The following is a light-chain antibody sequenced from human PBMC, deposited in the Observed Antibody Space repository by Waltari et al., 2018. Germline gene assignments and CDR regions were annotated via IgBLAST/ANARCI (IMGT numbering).Light chain of an antibody. CDR3: QQYYSTPPFT. Sequence: DIVITQSPDPLAVSLGERATINCKSSQSILYSSNNENYLAWYQQKPGQPPKLLIYWASTRESGVPDRFSGSGSGTDFALTITSLQAEDVAVYYCQQYYSTPPFTFGPGTKVDIK. CDR1: QSILYSSNNENY. CDR2: WAS. J-gene: IGKJ3*01. V-gene: IGKV4-1*01.